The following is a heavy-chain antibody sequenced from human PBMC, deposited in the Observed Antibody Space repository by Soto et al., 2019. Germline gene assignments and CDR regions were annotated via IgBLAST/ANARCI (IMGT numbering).Heavy chain of an antibody. CDR3: ARGRYGDY. V-gene: IGHV1-18*01. CDR2: ISDHNGNT. D-gene: IGHD1-1*01. J-gene: IGHJ4*02. Sequence: QVHLVQSGAEVKKPGASVKVSCKGSGYTFTSYGITWVRQAPGQGLEWMGWISDHNGNTDYAQKLQGRVTVTRDTPTSRAYMELRSLRSDDTAVYYCARGRYGDYWGQGALVTVSS. CDR1: GYTFTSYG.